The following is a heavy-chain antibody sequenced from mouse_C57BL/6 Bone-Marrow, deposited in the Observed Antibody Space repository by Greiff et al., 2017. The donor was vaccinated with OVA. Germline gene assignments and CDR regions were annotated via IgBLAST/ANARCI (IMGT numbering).Heavy chain of an antibody. CDR2: IHPNSGST. CDR3: ARRSTYVTYFDD. V-gene: IGHV1-64*01. J-gene: IGHJ2*01. CDR1: GYTFTSYW. Sequence: VQLQQPGAELVKPGASVKLSCKASGYTFTSYWMTWVKQRPGQGLEWIGMIHPNSGSTNYNEKFKSKATLTVDTSSSTAYMQLSSLTSEDSAVFYGARRSTYVTYFDDWGKGTTLTVSS. D-gene: IGHD5-1*01.